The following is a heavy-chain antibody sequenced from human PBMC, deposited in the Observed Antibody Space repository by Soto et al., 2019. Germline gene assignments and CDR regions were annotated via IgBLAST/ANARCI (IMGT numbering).Heavy chain of an antibody. D-gene: IGHD6-6*01. Sequence: GGSLRLSCAASGFNFSYNAITWVRQAPGKELQWVSTILVNGENTYYADSVKGRFTISRDSSKNTLYLQMHSLRAEDTAIYYCARLPGSTAPRPDYWGRGTLVTVSS. V-gene: IGHV3-23*01. CDR1: GFNFSYNA. J-gene: IGHJ4*02. CDR2: ILVNGENT. CDR3: ARLPGSTAPRPDY.